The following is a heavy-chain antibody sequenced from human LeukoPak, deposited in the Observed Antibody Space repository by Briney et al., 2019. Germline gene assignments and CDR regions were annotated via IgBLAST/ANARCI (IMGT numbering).Heavy chain of an antibody. V-gene: IGHV3-23*01. CDR1: GFTFRSYG. CDR2: ISDSGGTT. Sequence: PGGSLRVSCVASGFTFRSYGMSWVRQAPGKGLEWVSAISDSGGTTYYADSVKGRFTISRDNSKNTLYLQMNSLRAEDTAVYYCARVNSGYDCDYWGQGTLVTVSS. D-gene: IGHD5-12*01. J-gene: IGHJ4*02. CDR3: ARVNSGYDCDY.